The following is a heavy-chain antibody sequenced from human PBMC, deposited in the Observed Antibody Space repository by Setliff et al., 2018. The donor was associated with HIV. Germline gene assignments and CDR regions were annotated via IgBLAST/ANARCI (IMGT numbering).Heavy chain of an antibody. CDR3: VGGLRSRSQGHFDY. V-gene: IGHV4-4*07. Sequence: KSSETLSLTCTVSGGSISTYYLTWIRQPAGKGLEWIGRIFASGSTNYNPSLKSRVTTSVDTSKNQFSLRLSSVTAADTAVYYCVGGLRSRSQGHFDYWGQGTLVTVSS. CDR2: IFASGST. D-gene: IGHD5-12*01. CDR1: GGSISTYY. J-gene: IGHJ4*02.